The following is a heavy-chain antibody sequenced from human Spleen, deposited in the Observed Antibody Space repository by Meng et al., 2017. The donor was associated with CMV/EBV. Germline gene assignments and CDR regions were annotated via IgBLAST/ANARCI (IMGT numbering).Heavy chain of an antibody. V-gene: IGHV4-34*01. CDR2: INHSGST. J-gene: IGHJ4*02. CDR1: GGSFSGYY. Sequence: QVQLQQWGAGLLKPSETLSLTCAVYGGSFSGYYWSWIRQPPGKGLEWIGEINHSGSTYYNPSLRSRVTMSLDTSKNQFSLKLSSVTATDTAVYYCARHDGGYGDYFDHWGQGTLVTVSS. D-gene: IGHD5-12*01. CDR3: ARHDGGYGDYFDH.